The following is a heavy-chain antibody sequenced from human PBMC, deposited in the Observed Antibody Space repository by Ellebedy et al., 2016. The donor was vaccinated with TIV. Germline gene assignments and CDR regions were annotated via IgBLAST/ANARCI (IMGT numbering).Heavy chain of an antibody. CDR3: ARDMWAYTRLNGVVVVAATLDY. CDR1: GYTFTSYG. V-gene: IGHV1-18*01. CDR2: ISTYNGNT. J-gene: IGHJ4*02. Sequence: ASVKVSXXASGYTFTSYGISWVRQAPGQGLEWMGWISTYNGNTNYAQKLQGRVTMTTDTSTSTAYMELRSLRSDDTAVYYCARDMWAYTRLNGVVVVAATLDYWGQGTLVTVSS. D-gene: IGHD2-15*01.